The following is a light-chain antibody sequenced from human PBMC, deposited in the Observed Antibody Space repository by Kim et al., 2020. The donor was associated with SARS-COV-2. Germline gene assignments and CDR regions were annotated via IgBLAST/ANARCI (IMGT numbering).Light chain of an antibody. J-gene: IGLJ1*01. Sequence: QSALTQPPSASGSPGQSVTISCTGTNIDIDSYNFVSWYQQHPGKAPKVIIYEVNKRPSVVPDRFSGSKSGNTASLTVSGLQAEDEAEYYCSSYAGSDSCVFGTGTKVTVL. CDR2: EVN. CDR3: SSYAGSDSCV. V-gene: IGLV2-8*01. CDR1: NIDIDSYNF.